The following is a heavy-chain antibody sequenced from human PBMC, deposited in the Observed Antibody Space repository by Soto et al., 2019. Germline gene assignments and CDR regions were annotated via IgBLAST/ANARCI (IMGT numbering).Heavy chain of an antibody. CDR3: ARDRGLWFGELGGMDV. CDR2: IWYDGSNK. D-gene: IGHD3-10*01. CDR1: GFTFSSYG. J-gene: IGHJ6*02. Sequence: QVQLVESGGGVVQPGRSLRLSCAASGFTFSSYGMHWVRQAPGKGLEWVAVIWYDGSNKYYADSVKGRFTISRDNSKNTLYLQMNSRRAEDTAVYYCARDRGLWFGELGGMDVWGQGTTVTVSS. V-gene: IGHV3-33*01.